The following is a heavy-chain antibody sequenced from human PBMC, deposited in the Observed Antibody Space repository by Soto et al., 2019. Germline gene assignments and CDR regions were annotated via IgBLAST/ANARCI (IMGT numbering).Heavy chain of an antibody. V-gene: IGHV3-53*01. D-gene: IGHD3-3*01. CDR3: AITGAGYYIV. CDR1: GFTVSSNY. Sequence: GSLRLSCTASGFTVSSNYLSWVRQAPGKGLEWVSVIFSADNTHYADSVKGRFTISRDNSKNTVFLQMNSLRAEDTAVYYCAITGAGYYIVWGQGTPVTVSS. J-gene: IGHJ4*02. CDR2: IFSADNT.